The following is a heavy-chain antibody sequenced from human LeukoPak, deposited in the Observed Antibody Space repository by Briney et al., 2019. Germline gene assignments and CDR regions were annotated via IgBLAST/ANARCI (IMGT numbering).Heavy chain of an antibody. CDR1: GFTLKTAW. J-gene: IGHJ4*02. D-gene: IGHD6-19*01. Sequence: PGGTLRLSCVASGFTLKTAWMSWVRHAPGKGLEWVGRIRSKTDGGTTDYAAPVKGRFTISRDDSNNTLYLQMNGLKAEDTAVYFCASGTEQQWLSLDYWGQGTLVTVSS. V-gene: IGHV3-15*01. CDR2: IRSKTDGGTT. CDR3: ASGTEQQWLSLDY.